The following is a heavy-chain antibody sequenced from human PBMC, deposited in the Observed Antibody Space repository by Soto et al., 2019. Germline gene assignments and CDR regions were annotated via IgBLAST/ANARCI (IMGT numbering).Heavy chain of an antibody. CDR1: GFTFSNAW. CDR3: TTASYYYDSSGYYLDAFDI. D-gene: IGHD3-22*01. V-gene: IGHV3-15*07. Sequence: GGSLRLSCAASGFTFSNAWMNWVRQAPGKGLEWVGRIKSKTDGGTTDYAAPVKGRFTISRDDSKNTLYLQMNSLKTEDTAVYYCTTASYYYDSSGYYLDAFDIWGQGTMVTVSS. CDR2: IKSKTDGGTT. J-gene: IGHJ3*02.